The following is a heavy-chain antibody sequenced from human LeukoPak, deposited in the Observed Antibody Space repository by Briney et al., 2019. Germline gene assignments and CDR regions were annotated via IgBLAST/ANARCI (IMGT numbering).Heavy chain of an antibody. V-gene: IGHV1-2*02. D-gene: IGHD3-22*01. CDR3: ARGSGYYFEAFDI. J-gene: IGHJ3*02. CDR2: INPNSGGT. CDR1: GYTFTGYY. Sequence: EASVKVSCKASGYTFTGYYMHWVRQAPGQGLEWMGWINPNSGGTNYAQKFQGRVTMTRDTSISTAYMELSRLRSDDTAVYYCARGSGYYFEAFDIWGQGTMVTVSS.